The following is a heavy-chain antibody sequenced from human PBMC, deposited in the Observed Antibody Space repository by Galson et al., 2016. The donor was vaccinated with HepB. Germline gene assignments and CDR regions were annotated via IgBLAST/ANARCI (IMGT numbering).Heavy chain of an antibody. V-gene: IGHV3-21*01. CDR1: GFIFSSYT. Sequence: SLRLSCAASGFIFSSYTMNWVRQAPGKGLEWVSSISSSSSYVDYADTVKGRFTISRDNAKNSLYLQMNSLRAEETAVYYCARAKGLLEWLVRYYFDYWGQGTLVTVSS. J-gene: IGHJ4*02. CDR3: ARAKGLLEWLVRYYFDY. D-gene: IGHD3-3*01. CDR2: ISSSSSYV.